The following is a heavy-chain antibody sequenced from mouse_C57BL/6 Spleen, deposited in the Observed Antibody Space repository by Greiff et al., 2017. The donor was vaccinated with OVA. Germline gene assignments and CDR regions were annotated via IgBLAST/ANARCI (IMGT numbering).Heavy chain of an antibody. CDR1: GYTFPDYE. D-gene: IGHD1-1*01. J-gene: IGHJ3*01. CDR2: IDPETGGT. V-gene: IGHV1-15*01. Sequence: SGAELVRPGASVTLSCRASGYTFPDYEMHWVSQTPVHGLEWIGAIDPETGGTAYNQKFKGKAILTADKSSSIAYMELRSLTSEDSAVYYCTSFDYDGSSPDWGQGTLVTVSA. CDR3: TSFDYDGSSPD.